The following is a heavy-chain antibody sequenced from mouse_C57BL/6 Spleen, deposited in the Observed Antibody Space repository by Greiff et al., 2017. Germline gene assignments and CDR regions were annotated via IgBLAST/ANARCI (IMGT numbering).Heavy chain of an antibody. CDR2: IYPRSGNT. V-gene: IGHV1-81*01. Sequence: QVHVKQSGAELARPGASVKLSCKASGYTFTSYGISWVKQRTGQGLEWIGEIYPRSGNTYYNEKFKGKATLTADKSSSTAYMELRSLTSEDSAVYFCATPGTFDYFDYWGQGTTLTVSS. D-gene: IGHD4-1*01. J-gene: IGHJ2*01. CDR3: ATPGTFDYFDY. CDR1: GYTFTSYG.